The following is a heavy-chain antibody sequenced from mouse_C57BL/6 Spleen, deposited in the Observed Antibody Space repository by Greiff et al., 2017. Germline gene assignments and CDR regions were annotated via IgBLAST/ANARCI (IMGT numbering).Heavy chain of an antibody. CDR1: GYAFSSSW. CDR2: IYPGDGDT. CDR3: ARSGPRTGTIDY. Sequence: VQLLESGPELVKPGASVKISCKASGYAFSSSWMNWVEQRPGKGLEWIGRIYPGDGDTNYNGKFKGKATLTAAKASSTTYMQLSSLTSEDSAVYFCARSGPRTGTIDYWGQGTTLTVSS. V-gene: IGHV1-82*01. J-gene: IGHJ2*01. D-gene: IGHD4-1*01.